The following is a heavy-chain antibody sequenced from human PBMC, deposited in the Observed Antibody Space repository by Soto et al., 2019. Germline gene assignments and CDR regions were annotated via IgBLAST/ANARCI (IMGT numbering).Heavy chain of an antibody. D-gene: IGHD3-3*01. CDR2: ISYDGSNK. CDR1: GFTFSSYG. CDR3: AKDLRRWTGSIQSFGVAPPTLPDYYMDV. V-gene: IGHV3-30*18. J-gene: IGHJ6*03. Sequence: QVQLVESGGGVVQPGRSLRLSCAASGFTFSSYGMHWVRQAPGKGLEWVAVISYDGSNKYYADSVKGRFTISRDNSKNTLYLQLNSLRAEDTAVYYCAKDLRRWTGSIQSFGVAPPTLPDYYMDVWGKGTTVTVFS.